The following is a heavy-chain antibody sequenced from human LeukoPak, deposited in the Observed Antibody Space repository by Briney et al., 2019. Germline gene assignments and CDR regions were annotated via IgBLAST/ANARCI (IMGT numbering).Heavy chain of an antibody. Sequence: SETLSLTCTVSGGSISSYYWNWIRQPPGKGPEWIGYIYYSGSTNYNPSLKSRVTISVDTSKNQYYLKLSSVTAGETAVYYCARHERYGDRHFDYWGQGTLVTVSS. CDR1: GGSISSYY. CDR3: ARHERYGDRHFDY. V-gene: IGHV4-59*08. D-gene: IGHD4-17*01. J-gene: IGHJ4*02. CDR2: IYYSGST.